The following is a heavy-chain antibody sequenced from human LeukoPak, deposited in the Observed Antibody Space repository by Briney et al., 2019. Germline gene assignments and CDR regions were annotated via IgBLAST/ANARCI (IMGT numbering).Heavy chain of an antibody. D-gene: IGHD5-12*01. CDR3: ARDGGYALDY. V-gene: IGHV3-30-3*01. CDR2: ISYDGSNK. CDR1: GFTFSSYA. Sequence: EGSLRLSCAASGFTFSSYAMHWVRQAPGKGLEWVAVISYDGSNKYYADSVKGRFTISRDNSKNTLYLQMNSLRAEDTAVYYCARDGGYALDYWGQGTLVTVSS. J-gene: IGHJ4*02.